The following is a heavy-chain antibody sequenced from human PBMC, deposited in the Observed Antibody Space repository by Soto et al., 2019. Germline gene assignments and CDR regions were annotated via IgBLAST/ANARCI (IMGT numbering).Heavy chain of an antibody. CDR3: ARGGGLTPNFDY. CDR2: VHSSGNS. CDR1: GGSISSYY. V-gene: IGHV4-59*01. J-gene: IGHJ4*02. Sequence: PSETLSLTCTVSGGSISSYYWSWIRQPPGKGLEWIGYVHSSGNSNYNPSLKSRVTASADTSKNRFSLRLNSVTAADTAVYYRARGGGLTPNFDYWGQGTLVTVSS. D-gene: IGHD2-15*01.